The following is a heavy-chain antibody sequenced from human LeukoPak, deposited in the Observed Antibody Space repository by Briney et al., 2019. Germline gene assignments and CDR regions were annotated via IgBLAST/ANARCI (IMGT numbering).Heavy chain of an antibody. D-gene: IGHD2-2*01. CDR3: ARAACSSTSCYLSDY. J-gene: IGHJ4*02. CDR2: ISSNGGST. Sequence: GGSLRLSCAASGFTFSSYAMHWVRQAPGKGLEYVSAISSNGGSTYYANSVKGRFTISRDNSKNTLYLQMGSLRAEDMAVYYCARAACSSTSCYLSDYWGQGTLVTVSS. V-gene: IGHV3-64*01. CDR1: GFTFSSYA.